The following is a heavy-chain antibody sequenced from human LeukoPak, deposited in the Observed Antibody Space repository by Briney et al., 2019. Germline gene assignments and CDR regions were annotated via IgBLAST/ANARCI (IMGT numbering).Heavy chain of an antibody. J-gene: IGHJ6*02. V-gene: IGHV1-18*01. CDR3: ARDSVTSYYFGMDV. D-gene: IGHD3-16*02. CDR2: ISAYNGNT. Sequence: GSVRVSCKASGYTFTSYGMSWVRQAPGQGLEGMGWISAYNGNTNYAQKLQGRVTMTTDTSTSTAYMELRSLRSDDTAVYYCARDSVTSYYFGMDVWGQGTTVTVSS. CDR1: GYTFTSYG.